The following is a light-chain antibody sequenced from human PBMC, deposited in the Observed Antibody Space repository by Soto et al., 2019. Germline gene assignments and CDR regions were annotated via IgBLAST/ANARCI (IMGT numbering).Light chain of an antibody. CDR3: SSYTSSNTDV. J-gene: IGLJ1*01. V-gene: IGLV2-14*03. CDR2: DVS. CDR1: SSDVGGYNY. Sequence: QSALTQPASVSGSPGQSITISCTGTSSDVGGYNYVSWYQQHPDKAPKVMIYDVSNRPSGVSYRFSGSKSGNTASLTLSGLQAEDEADYYCSSYTSSNTDVFGTGTKLTVL.